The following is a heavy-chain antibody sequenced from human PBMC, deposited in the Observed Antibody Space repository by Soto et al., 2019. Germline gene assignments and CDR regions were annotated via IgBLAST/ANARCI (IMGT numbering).Heavy chain of an antibody. CDR1: GGSVSGYY. CDR2: INHSGST. D-gene: IGHD6-13*01. J-gene: IGHJ4*02. Sequence: PSETLSLTCAVYGGSVSGYYWSWIRQPPGKGLEWIGDINHSGSTNYNPSLKSRVTLSVDTSKNQFSLKLTSVTAADTAGYYCGSRGAAAGSPPSLDYWGQGTLVTVSS. CDR3: GSRGAAAGSPPSLDY. V-gene: IGHV4-34*01.